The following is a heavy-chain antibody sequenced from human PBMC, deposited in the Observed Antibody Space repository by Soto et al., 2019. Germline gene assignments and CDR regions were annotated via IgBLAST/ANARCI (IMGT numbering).Heavy chain of an antibody. V-gene: IGHV3-33*08. CDR1: GFIFSNYG. CDR3: TGEVASGY. D-gene: IGHD2-8*02. CDR2: IWFDETNK. Sequence: GGSLRLSCAASGFIFSNYGMHWVRQAPGKGLEWVAVIWFDETNKYYAESVKGRFTISRDNSRNTLFLEMNSLRGDDMAVYYCTGEVASGYWGQGTLVTVSS. J-gene: IGHJ4*02.